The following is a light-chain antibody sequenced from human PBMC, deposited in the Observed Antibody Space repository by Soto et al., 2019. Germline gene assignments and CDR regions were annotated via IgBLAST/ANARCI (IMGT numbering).Light chain of an antibody. CDR2: EAS. Sequence: DIQLTQSPSPLSASVVDRVTITGRASHDISTYLAWYQQKPGKAPKLLIYEASTLQSGVPSRFSGSGPGTEFTLTISGLLPEDFATYYCQQHNTLPFPFGQGTKVDIK. V-gene: IGKV1-9*01. CDR1: HDISTY. CDR3: QQHNTLPFP. J-gene: IGKJ1*01.